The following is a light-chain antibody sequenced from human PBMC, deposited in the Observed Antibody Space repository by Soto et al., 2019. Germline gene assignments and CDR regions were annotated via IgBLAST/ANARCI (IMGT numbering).Light chain of an antibody. Sequence: AIQMTQSPSSLSASVGDRVTITCRASEAIRNDLGWYQQKPGKAPKLLIFAASNLQHGVPSRFSGSGSGTDFTLTISSLQPEDFATYYCLQDHTYPRTFGQGTKVEIK. J-gene: IGKJ1*01. CDR1: EAIRND. CDR3: LQDHTYPRT. CDR2: AAS. V-gene: IGKV1-6*01.